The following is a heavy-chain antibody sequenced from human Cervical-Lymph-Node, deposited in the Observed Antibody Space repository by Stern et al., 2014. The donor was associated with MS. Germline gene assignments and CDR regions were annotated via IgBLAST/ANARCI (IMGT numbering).Heavy chain of an antibody. J-gene: IGHJ6*02. CDR1: GDSISSSSYY. CDR3: ARHSPEGRDNILEWLSSSGYYYGMDV. CDR2: IYYGGDT. Sequence: QVQLQESGPGLVKPSETLSLTCSASGDSISSSSYYWGWIRQPPGKGLEWIGNIYYGGDTNYSPSLKSRVTISVDTSKTHFSLKLPSVTAADTAVYYCARHSPEGRDNILEWLSSSGYYYGMDVWGQGTTVTVSS. D-gene: IGHD3-3*01. V-gene: IGHV4-39*01.